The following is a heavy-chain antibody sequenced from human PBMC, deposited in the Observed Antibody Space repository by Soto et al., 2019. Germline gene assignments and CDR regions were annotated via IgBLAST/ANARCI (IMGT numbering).Heavy chain of an antibody. CDR3: ARLYYDFWSGYPLSSYYYYYMDV. CDR1: GGSISSYY. CDR2: IYYSGST. Sequence: TSETLSLTCTVSGGSISSYYWSWIRQPPGKGLEWIGYIYYSGSTNYNPSLKSRVTISVDTSKNQFSLKLSSVTAADTAVYYCARLYYDFWSGYPLSSYYYYYMDVWGKGTTVTVSS. D-gene: IGHD3-3*01. J-gene: IGHJ6*03. V-gene: IGHV4-59*01.